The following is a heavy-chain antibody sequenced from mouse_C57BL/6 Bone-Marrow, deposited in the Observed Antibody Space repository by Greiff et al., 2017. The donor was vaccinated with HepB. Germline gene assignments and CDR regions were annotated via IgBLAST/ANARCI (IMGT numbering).Heavy chain of an antibody. D-gene: IGHD2-4*01. CDR3: ARAMISDY. CDR1: GYTFTSYW. CDR2: IDPSDSYT. J-gene: IGHJ2*01. V-gene: IGHV1-50*01. Sequence: VQLQQPGAELVKPGASVKLSCKASGYTFTSYWMQWVKQRPGQGLEWIGEIDPSDSYTNYNQKFKGKATLTVDTSSSTAYMQLSSLTSEDSAVYYGARAMISDYWGQGTTLTVSS.